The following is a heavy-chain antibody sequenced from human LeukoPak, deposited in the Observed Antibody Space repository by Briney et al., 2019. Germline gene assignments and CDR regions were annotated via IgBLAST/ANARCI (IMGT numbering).Heavy chain of an antibody. D-gene: IGHD2-15*01. CDR2: IYYSGST. Sequence: PSETLSLTCTVSGGSISSSNYYWGWIRQPPGKGLEWIGSIYYSGSTYYNPSLKSRVTISVDTSKNRFSLKLSSVTAADTAVYYCARLDGYCSGGSCYSVSFVDPWGQGTLVTVSS. CDR1: GGSISSSNYY. J-gene: IGHJ5*02. V-gene: IGHV4-39*01. CDR3: ARLDGYCSGGSCYSVSFVDP.